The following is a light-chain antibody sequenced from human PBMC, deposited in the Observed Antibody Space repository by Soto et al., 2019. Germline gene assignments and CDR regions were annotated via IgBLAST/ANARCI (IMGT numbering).Light chain of an antibody. J-gene: IGKJ1*01. CDR3: QQYNNWPPWT. CDR1: QSISSN. V-gene: IGKV3-15*01. Sequence: EVVMTQSPATLSVSPGERATLSCRASQSISSNLAWYQQKPGQPPRLLIYGASTRATGIPARLGGSGSGTEFTLTISSLQSEDFAVYYCQQYNNWPPWTLGQGTKVEIK. CDR2: GAS.